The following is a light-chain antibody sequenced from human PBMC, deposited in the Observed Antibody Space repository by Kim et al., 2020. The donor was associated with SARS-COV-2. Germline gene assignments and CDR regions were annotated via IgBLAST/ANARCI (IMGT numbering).Light chain of an antibody. CDR3: QQYNTSPFT. J-gene: IGKJ2*01. Sequence: SASVGDRATIPCRASESISSRLAWYEQKPDKAPKLLIYDDSSLESGVPSRFSGSGSGTDFTLTITSLQPDDFASYYCQQYNTSPFTFGQGTNLEI. CDR2: DDS. V-gene: IGKV1-5*01. CDR1: ESISSR.